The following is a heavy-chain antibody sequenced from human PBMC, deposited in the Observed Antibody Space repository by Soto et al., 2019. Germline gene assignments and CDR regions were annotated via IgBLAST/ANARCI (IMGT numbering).Heavy chain of an antibody. Sequence: SETLSLTCTVSGGSISSGDYYCNWIRQHPGKGLEWIGHIYYTGSTYYNPSLESRVTISVDTSKNQFSLKLSSVTAADTAVYYCASRSQLLKLDAFDIWGQGTMVTVSS. D-gene: IGHD2-2*01. CDR3: ASRSQLLKLDAFDI. V-gene: IGHV4-31*03. J-gene: IGHJ3*02. CDR1: GGSISSGDYY. CDR2: IYYTGST.